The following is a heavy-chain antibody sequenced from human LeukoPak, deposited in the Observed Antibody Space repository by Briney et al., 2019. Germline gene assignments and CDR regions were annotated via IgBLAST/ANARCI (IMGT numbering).Heavy chain of an antibody. CDR2: ISGSGGST. CDR3: AKKIGVGATSLYFDY. CDR1: GFTFSSDA. D-gene: IGHD1-26*01. V-gene: IGHV3-23*01. Sequence: GGSLRLSCAASGFTFSSDAMSWVRQAPGKGLEGGSAISGSGGSTYYADSVKGRFTISRDNSENTLYLQMNSLRAEDTAVYYCAKKIGVGATSLYFDYWGQGTLVTVSS. J-gene: IGHJ4*02.